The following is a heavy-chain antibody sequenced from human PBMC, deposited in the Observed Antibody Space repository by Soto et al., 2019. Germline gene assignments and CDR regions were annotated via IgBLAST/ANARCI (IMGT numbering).Heavy chain of an antibody. CDR3: AKDDFWNGYSDYSYSMDV. J-gene: IGHJ6*01. Sequence: PRGPVTLSCAAPVFPFSSSGMHWVLFGLDTALEGGAVRSYDASNKYDADSGKGRFTISRDNSKNTLYLQMNSLRAEDTAVYYCAKDDFWNGYSDYSYSMDVSRQGAAVNVAS. CDR2: RSYDASNK. D-gene: IGHD3-3*01. CDR1: VFPFSSSG. V-gene: IGHV3-30*18.